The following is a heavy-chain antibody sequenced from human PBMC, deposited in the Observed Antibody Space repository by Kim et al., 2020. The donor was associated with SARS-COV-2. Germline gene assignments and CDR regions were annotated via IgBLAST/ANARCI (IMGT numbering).Heavy chain of an antibody. CDR3: AREAAAGTEAEYFQH. J-gene: IGHJ1*01. V-gene: IGHV1-2*02. D-gene: IGHD6-13*01. CDR1: GHTFTGYY. CDR2: INPNSGGT. Sequence: ASVKVSCKASGHTFTGYYIHWVRQAPGQGLEWMGWINPNSGGTNYAQKFQGRVTMTRDTSISTAYMELRRLRPDDMAVYYCAREAAAGTEAEYFQHWGQGTLVTVSS.